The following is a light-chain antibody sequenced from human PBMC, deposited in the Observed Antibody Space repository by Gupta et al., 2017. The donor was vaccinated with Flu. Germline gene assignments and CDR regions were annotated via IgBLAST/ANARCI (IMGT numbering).Light chain of an antibody. Sequence: TPLTQPASSLSTSVGDRVTITCRASQNIDFYVNWYQQKPGKAPELLIYAASNLQSGVPSRFRGSGSGTEFTLTISSLEPEDSATYYCQESYRTPPDFGGGTKVEMK. CDR2: AAS. V-gene: IGKV1-39*01. J-gene: IGKJ4*01. CDR3: QESYRTPPD. CDR1: QNIDFY.